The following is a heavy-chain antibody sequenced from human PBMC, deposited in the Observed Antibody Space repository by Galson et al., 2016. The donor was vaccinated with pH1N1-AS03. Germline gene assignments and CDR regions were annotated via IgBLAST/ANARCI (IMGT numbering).Heavy chain of an antibody. V-gene: IGHV3-74*01. CDR1: GIPFSSHW. CDR3: TNSLVY. J-gene: IGHJ4*02. CDR2: INPDGTET. Sequence: SLRLSCAASGIPFSSHWMHWIRQVPGKGLVWVSQINPDGTETIYADSVKGRFTLSRDNAKNTLYLQMDSLRAEDTAMYYCTNSLVYWGQGTLVTVSS. D-gene: IGHD1-26*01.